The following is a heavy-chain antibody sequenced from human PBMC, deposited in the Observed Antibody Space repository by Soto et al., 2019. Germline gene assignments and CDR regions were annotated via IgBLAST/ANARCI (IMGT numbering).Heavy chain of an antibody. CDR2: IKSRADGGTT. CDR1: GFTFTKAW. J-gene: IGHJ4*02. D-gene: IGHD6-19*01. Sequence: EVQLVESGGGLVKPGGSLRLSCAASGFTFTKAWMTWVRQTPGKGLEWVGRIKSRADGGTTDYAASVKDRFIISRDDSNDTLYLHMNRLKTGATAVYYCTTASQWLPPYSWGQGALVTVSS. V-gene: IGHV3-15*01. CDR3: TTASQWLPPYS.